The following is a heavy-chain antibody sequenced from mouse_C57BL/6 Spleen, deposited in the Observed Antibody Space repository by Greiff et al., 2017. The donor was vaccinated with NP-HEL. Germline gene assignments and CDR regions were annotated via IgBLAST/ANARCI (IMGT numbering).Heavy chain of an antibody. CDR2: INYDGSST. CDR1: GFTFSDYY. Sequence: EVKLVESEGGLVQPGSSMKLSCTASGFTFSDYYMAWVRQVPEKGLEWVANINYDGSSTYYLDSLKSRFIISRDNAKNILYLQMSSLKSEDTATYYCAREGETAQATGFDYWGQGTTLTVSS. CDR3: AREGETAQATGFDY. J-gene: IGHJ2*01. V-gene: IGHV5-16*01. D-gene: IGHD3-2*02.